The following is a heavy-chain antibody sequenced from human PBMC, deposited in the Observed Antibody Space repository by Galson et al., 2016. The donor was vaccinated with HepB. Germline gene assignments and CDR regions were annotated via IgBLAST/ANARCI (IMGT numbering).Heavy chain of an antibody. J-gene: IGHJ6*02. D-gene: IGHD6-19*01. Sequence: SVKVSCKASGYSFTSYVMHGVRQAPGQRPEWMGWINAGDGIARYSQRFQGRVTITRDTSASTAYMELSSLRSEDTAVYYCARSFQQWLVLGVWGQGTTVTVSS. CDR3: ARSFQQWLVLGV. CDR1: GYSFTSYV. CDR2: INAGDGIA. V-gene: IGHV1-3*01.